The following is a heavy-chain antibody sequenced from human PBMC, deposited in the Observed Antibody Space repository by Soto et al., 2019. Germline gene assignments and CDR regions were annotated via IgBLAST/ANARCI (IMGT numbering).Heavy chain of an antibody. CDR2: ISRSGST. D-gene: IGHD2-2*01. CDR1: GESLGGFH. Sequence: QVQLQQWGAGPLKPSETLSLTCAVSGESLGGFHWSWIRQPPGKGREGIGEISRSGSTNYDPSLTSRVTTSMDTSRNQVYLKLLSVTDADTAVYSCSRGRTAALLETCLFRVLFDLWGHGNLVIVSS. V-gene: IGHV4-34*01. J-gene: IGHJ4*01. CDR3: SRGRTAALLETCLFRVLFDL.